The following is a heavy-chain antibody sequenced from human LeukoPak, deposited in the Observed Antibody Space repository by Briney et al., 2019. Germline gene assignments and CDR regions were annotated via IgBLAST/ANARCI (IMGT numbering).Heavy chain of an antibody. J-gene: IGHJ4*02. CDR2: ISDSGDYT. CDR1: GFTFSSYA. D-gene: IGHD2-8*01. CDR3: AKDTSIGKYCTNGVCSPFDY. V-gene: IGHV3-23*01. Sequence: GGSLRLSCAGSGFTFSSYAMSWVRRAPGQAREWVSVISDSGDYTSYADSVRGRFTISRDNSRNTLYLQMISLRPEDTAVYYCAKDTSIGKYCTNGVCSPFDYWGQGTLVTVSS.